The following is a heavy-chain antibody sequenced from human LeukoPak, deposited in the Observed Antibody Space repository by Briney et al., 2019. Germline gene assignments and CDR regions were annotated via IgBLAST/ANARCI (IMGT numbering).Heavy chain of an antibody. D-gene: IGHD3-22*01. CDR2: ISGSGGST. CDR3: AKTNSSVPGYFDC. V-gene: IGHV3-23*01. Sequence: GGLRLSCAASGFTFSSYAMSWVRQAPGKGLEWVSAISGSGGSTYYADSVKGRFTISRDNSKNTLYLQMNSLRAEDTAVYYCAKTNSSVPGYFDCWGQGTLVTVSS. CDR1: GFTFSSYA. J-gene: IGHJ4*02.